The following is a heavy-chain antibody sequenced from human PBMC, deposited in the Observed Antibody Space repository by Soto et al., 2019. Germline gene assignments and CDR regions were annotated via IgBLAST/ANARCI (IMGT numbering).Heavy chain of an antibody. V-gene: IGHV3-30-3*01. CDR3: ARDQVTAIYYFDY. Sequence: PGGSLRLSCAASGFTFSSYAMHWVRQAPGKGLEWVAVISYDGSNKYYADSVKGRFTISRDNSKNTLYLQMNSLRAEDTAVYYCARDQVTAIYYFDYCGQGTLVTVSS. CDR1: GFTFSSYA. J-gene: IGHJ4*02. CDR2: ISYDGSNK. D-gene: IGHD2-21*02.